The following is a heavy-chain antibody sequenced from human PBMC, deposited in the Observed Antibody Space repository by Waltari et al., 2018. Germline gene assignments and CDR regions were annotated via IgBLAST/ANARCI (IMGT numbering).Heavy chain of an antibody. CDR2: ISGSGGGT. CDR1: GFPFSSCA. V-gene: IGHV3-23*01. Sequence: EVQLLESGGGLVQPGGSLRLSCATSGFPFSSCAMNWVRPAPGKGVQWGSGISGSGGGTFYVDSVKGRFTISRDKSKNTLYLQMNSLRAEDTALYYCAADLGSGGYYLVHFDYWGQGTLVTVSS. CDR3: AADLGSGGYYLVHFDY. J-gene: IGHJ4*02. D-gene: IGHD3-22*01.